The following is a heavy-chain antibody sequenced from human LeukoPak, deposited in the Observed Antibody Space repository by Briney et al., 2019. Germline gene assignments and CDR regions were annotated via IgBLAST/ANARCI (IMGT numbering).Heavy chain of an antibody. CDR2: IKEDGSEK. CDR3: ARGLIIDY. CDR1: GFSFSTYW. J-gene: IGHJ4*02. Sequence: PEGSLRLSCAVSGFSFSTYWMSWVRQAPGKGPEWVATIKEDGSEKYYLDSVKGRFTISRDNAKNSLYLQMHSLRAEETAVYYCARGLIIDYWGQGTLVTVSS. V-gene: IGHV3-7*01.